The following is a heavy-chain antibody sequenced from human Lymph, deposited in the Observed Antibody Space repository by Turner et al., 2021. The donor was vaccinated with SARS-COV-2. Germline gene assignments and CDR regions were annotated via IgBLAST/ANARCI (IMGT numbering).Heavy chain of an antibody. Sequence: EVQLLESGGGLVQPGGSLRLSCAAYGFTFSSYAMSWVRQAPGKGLEWVSVISGSGVSTYYADSVKCRFTISRDNSKNTLYLQMNSLRAEDTAVYYCAKNEMAMIVVVITLFDYWGQGTLVTVSS. D-gene: IGHD3-22*01. V-gene: IGHV3-23*01. CDR3: AKNEMAMIVVVITLFDY. CDR1: GFTFSSYA. J-gene: IGHJ4*02. CDR2: ISGSGVST.